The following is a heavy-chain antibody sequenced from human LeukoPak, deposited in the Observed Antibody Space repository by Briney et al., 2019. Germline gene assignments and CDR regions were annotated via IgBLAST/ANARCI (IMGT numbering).Heavy chain of an antibody. CDR1: GGTFSSYA. CDR2: IIPIFGTA. J-gene: IGHJ6*02. V-gene: IGHV1-69*13. D-gene: IGHD3-3*01. CDR3: ARMGITIFGVVIMRYYGMDV. Sequence: ASVKVSCKASGGTFSSYAISWVRQAPGQGLEWMGGIIPIFGTANYAQKFQGRVTITADESTSTAYMELSSLRSEDTAVYYCARMGITIFGVVIMRYYGMDVWGQGTTVTVSS.